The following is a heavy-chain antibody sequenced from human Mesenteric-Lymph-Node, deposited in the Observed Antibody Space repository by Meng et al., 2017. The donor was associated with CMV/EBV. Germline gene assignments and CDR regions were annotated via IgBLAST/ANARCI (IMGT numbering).Heavy chain of an antibody. CDR2: ISDSGSNT. CDR1: GFIFSTYA. J-gene: IGHJ5*02. CDR3: AREQRGYCTSTSCPSRWFDP. V-gene: IGHV3-23*01. Sequence: GESLKISCAASGFIFSTYAMTWVRQAPGKGLEWVSGISDSGSNTYYADSVKGRFTISRDNSKNTLYLQMNSLRAEDTAVYYCAREQRGYCTSTSCPSRWFDPWGQGTLVTVS. D-gene: IGHD2-2*01.